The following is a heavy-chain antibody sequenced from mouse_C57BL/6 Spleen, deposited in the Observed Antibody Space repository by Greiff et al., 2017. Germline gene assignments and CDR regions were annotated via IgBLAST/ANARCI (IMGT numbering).Heavy chain of an antibody. D-gene: IGHD3-1*01. CDR2: ISYDGSN. V-gene: IGHV3-6*01. CDR1: GYSITSGYY. J-gene: IGHJ3*01. CDR3: AREGVSGGGFAY. Sequence: EVQLQESGPGLVKPSQSLSLTCSVTGYSITSGYYWNWIRQFPGNKLEWMGYISYDGSNNYNPSLKNRISITRDTSKNQFFLKLNSVTTEDTATYYCAREGVSGGGFAYGGQGTLVTVSA.